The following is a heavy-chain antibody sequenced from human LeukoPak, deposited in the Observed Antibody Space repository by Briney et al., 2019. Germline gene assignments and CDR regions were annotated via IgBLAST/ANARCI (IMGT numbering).Heavy chain of an antibody. Sequence: ASVKVSCKASGGTFSSYAISWVRQAPGQGLEWMGGIIPIFGTANYAQKFQGRVTITADESTSTAYMELSSLRSEDTAVYYCARDPTALMGEAIWGQGTMVTVSS. V-gene: IGHV1-69*13. CDR1: GGTFSSYA. J-gene: IGHJ3*02. D-gene: IGHD2-21*01. CDR3: ARDPTALMGEAI. CDR2: IIPIFGTA.